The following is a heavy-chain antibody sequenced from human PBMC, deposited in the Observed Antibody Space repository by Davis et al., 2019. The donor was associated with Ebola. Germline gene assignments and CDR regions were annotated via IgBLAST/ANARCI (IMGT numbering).Heavy chain of an antibody. CDR1: GGSISSSNW. J-gene: IGHJ6*02. CDR2: IYHSVST. CDR3: ARRCSGGSCYYYYGMDV. D-gene: IGHD2-15*01. Sequence: MPSETLSLTCAVSGGSISSSNWWSWVRQPPGKGLEWIGEIYHSVSTNYNPSLKSRVTISVDKSKNQFSLKLSSVTAADTAVYYCARRCSGGSCYYYYGMDVWGQGTTVTVSS. V-gene: IGHV4-4*02.